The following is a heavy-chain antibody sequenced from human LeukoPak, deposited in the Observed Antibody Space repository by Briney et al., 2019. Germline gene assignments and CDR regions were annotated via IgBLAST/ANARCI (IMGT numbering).Heavy chain of an antibody. V-gene: IGHV3-23*01. CDR3: AKGSYYDSSGSFYFDY. CDR1: GFTFSSSA. CDR2: ISASGGST. J-gene: IGHJ4*02. Sequence: GGSLRLSCAASGFTFSSSAMSWVRQVPGRGLEWVSGISASGGSTSYADSVRGRFTISRDNSKNTLYVQVNSLGTEDTAAYYCAKGSYYDSSGSFYFDYWGQGTLVTVSS. D-gene: IGHD3-22*01.